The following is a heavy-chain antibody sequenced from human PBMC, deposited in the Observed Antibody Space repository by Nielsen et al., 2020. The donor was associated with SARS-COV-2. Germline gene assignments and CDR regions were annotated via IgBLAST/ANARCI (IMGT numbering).Heavy chain of an antibody. CDR1: GYTFTGYY. D-gene: IGHD2-15*01. Sequence: VSVKVSCKASGYTFTGYYMHWVRQAPGQGLEWMGRINPNSGGTNYAQKFQGRVTMTRDTSISTAYMELSRLRSDDTAVYYCARGANIVVVVAAYDYWGQGTLVTVSS. CDR2: INPNSGGT. CDR3: ARGANIVVVVAAYDY. J-gene: IGHJ4*02. V-gene: IGHV1-2*06.